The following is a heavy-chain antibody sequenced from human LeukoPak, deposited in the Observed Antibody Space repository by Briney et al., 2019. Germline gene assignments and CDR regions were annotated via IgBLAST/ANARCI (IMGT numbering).Heavy chain of an antibody. J-gene: IGHJ4*02. D-gene: IGHD6-6*01. CDR1: GFTFSSKTYW. V-gene: IGHV3-74*01. Sequence: GGSLRLSCAASGFTFSSKTYWMHWVRQAPGKGLVWVSRINYDGTSTNYADSVKGRFTISRGNARDTLYLQMNSLRAEDTAVYYCARHTTDRPNLIDHWGQGTLVTVSS. CDR3: ARHTTDRPNLIDH. CDR2: INYDGTST.